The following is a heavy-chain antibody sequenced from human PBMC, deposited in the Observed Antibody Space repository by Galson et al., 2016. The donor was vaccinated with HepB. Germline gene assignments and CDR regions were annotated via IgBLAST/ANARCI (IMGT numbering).Heavy chain of an antibody. CDR3: ARDLASNRGSYLGDDY. CDR2: ISYDGSKK. J-gene: IGHJ4*02. V-gene: IGHV3-30-3*01. D-gene: IGHD1-26*01. Sequence: LRLSCAASGFTFSSYGMHWVRQAPGKGLEWVAVISYDGSKKYYADSVKGRFTISRDNSKNTLYLQMNSLRAEDTAVYYCARDLASNRGSYLGDDYWGQGTLVTVSS. CDR1: GFTFSSYG.